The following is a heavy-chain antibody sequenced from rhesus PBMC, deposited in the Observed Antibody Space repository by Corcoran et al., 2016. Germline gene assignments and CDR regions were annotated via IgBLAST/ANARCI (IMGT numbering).Heavy chain of an antibody. CDR2: IGGSSGST. J-gene: IGHJ4*01. Sequence: QVQLQESGPGLVKPSETLSLTCAVSGYSISRGYGWSWLRQPPGQGLEWVGYIGGSSGSTNYNPSLKSRVTISKDTSKNQFSLKLSSVTAADTAVYYCARFEVEYWSDYYFGYWGQGVLVTVSS. CDR3: ARFEVEYWSDYYFGY. V-gene: IGHV4-127*01. CDR1: GYSISRGYG. D-gene: IGHD3-22*01.